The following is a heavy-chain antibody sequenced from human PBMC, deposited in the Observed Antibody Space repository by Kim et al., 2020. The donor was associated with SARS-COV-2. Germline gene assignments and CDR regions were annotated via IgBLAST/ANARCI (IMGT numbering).Heavy chain of an antibody. D-gene: IGHD3-9*01. Sequence: SVKVSCKASGGTFSSYAISWVRQAPGQGLEWMGGIIPIFGTANYAQKFQGRVTITADESTSTAYMELSSLRSEDTAVYYCALYSGILTGVREYFQHWGQGTLVTVSS. CDR3: ALYSGILTGVREYFQH. CDR2: IIPIFGTA. V-gene: IGHV1-69*13. CDR1: GGTFSSYA. J-gene: IGHJ1*01.